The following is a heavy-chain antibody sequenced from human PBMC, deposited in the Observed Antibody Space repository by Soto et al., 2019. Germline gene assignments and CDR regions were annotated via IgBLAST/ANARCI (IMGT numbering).Heavy chain of an antibody. V-gene: IGHV3-23*01. J-gene: IGHJ5*02. CDR3: AIDQVWHSSGWFDP. D-gene: IGHD6-19*01. CDR1: GFTFSSYA. Sequence: GGSLRLSCAASGFTFSSYAMSWVRQAPGKGLEWVSAISGSGGSTYYADSVKGRFTISRDNSKNTLYLQMNSLRAEDAAVYYCAIDQVWHSSGWFDPWGQGTLVTVSS. CDR2: ISGSGGST.